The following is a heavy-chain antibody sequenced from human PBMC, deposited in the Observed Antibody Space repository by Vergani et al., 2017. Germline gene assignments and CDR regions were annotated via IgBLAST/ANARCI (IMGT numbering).Heavy chain of an antibody. Sequence: QVQLVQSGAEVKKPGSSVKVSCKASGGTFSSYAISWVRQAPGQGLEWMGGIIPIFGTANYAQKFQGRVTITADESTSTAYMELSSLRSEDTAVYYCARAGSFWGGYYYEYYYYGMDVWGQGTTVTVSS. D-gene: IGHD3-3*01. CDR2: IIPIFGTA. V-gene: IGHV1-69*01. CDR1: GGTFSSYA. J-gene: IGHJ6*02. CDR3: ARAGSFWGGYYYEYYYYGMDV.